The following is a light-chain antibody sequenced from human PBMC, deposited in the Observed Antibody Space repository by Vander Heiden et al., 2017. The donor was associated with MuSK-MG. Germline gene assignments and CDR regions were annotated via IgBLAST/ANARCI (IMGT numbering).Light chain of an antibody. Sequence: SVLTQPPSASGTPGQRVTISCSGSSSNIGSNTVNWYQHLPGTAPKLLIYSDYQRPSGVPDRFSGSKSGTSASLAISGLQSEDEADYYCAAWDDSLNGHVLFGGGTKVTVL. J-gene: IGLJ2*01. V-gene: IGLV1-44*01. CDR2: SDY. CDR1: SSNIGSNT. CDR3: AAWDDSLNGHVL.